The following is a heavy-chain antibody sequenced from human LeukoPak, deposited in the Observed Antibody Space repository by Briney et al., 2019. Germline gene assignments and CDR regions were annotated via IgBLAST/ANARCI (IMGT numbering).Heavy chain of an antibody. CDR2: ISSFSGTI. CDR3: ARDQGGVGY. D-gene: IGHD3-16*01. V-gene: IGHV3-48*01. J-gene: IGHJ4*02. CDR1: GVTFSSYS. Sequence: GGSLRLSCVASGVTFSSYSMNWVRQAPGKGLEWVSYISSFSGTINYADSVKGRFTISRDNAKNSLYLQMNSLRAEDTAVYYCARDQGGVGYWGQGTLVTVSS.